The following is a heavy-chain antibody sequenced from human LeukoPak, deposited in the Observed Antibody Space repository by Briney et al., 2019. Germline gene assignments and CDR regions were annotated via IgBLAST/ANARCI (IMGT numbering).Heavy chain of an antibody. CDR2: FFQTKKS. D-gene: IGHD2/OR15-2a*01. Sequence: SHTLSLTSGIAGHSTTRAYYWAWFRQSPGKGPGRLATFFQTKKSFYNASFENRVIMSLDTSTSQFSLHLMSVIAADTTANYCARVLPVPFLLDSWGQGTNVTVSS. CDR1: GHSTTRAYY. CDR3: ARVLPVPFLLDS. J-gene: IGHJ4*02. V-gene: IGHV4-38-2*01.